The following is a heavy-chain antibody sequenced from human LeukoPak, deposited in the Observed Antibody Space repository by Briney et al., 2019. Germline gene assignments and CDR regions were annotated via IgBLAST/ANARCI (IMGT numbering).Heavy chain of an antibody. D-gene: IGHD5-18*01. CDR1: GFTFADYA. Sequence: PGGSLRLSCTASGFTFADYAMSWFRQAPGKGLEWVSFIRSKVFGGTTEYAASVKGRFTISRDDSKSIAYLQMKSLKTEDTAVYYCTRERVPGYSYGDPGYWGQGTLVTVSS. V-gene: IGHV3-49*03. CDR3: TRERVPGYSYGDPGY. CDR2: IRSKVFGGTT. J-gene: IGHJ4*02.